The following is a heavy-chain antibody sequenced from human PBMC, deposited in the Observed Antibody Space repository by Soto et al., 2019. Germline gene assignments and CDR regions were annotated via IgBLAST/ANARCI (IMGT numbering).Heavy chain of an antibody. CDR3: ARVFSSGSGWMYYFDF. CDR2: IYYTGAT. Sequence: QVELQESGPRLVKSSGTLSLTCEVSSGSISTGNWWSWVRQPPGKGLEWIGEIYYTGATNYNPSLKRRVTMTIDKSKDQFSLFLTSATDADTAVYYCARVFSSGSGWMYYFDFWGQGILVSVSS. V-gene: IGHV4-4*02. CDR1: SGSISTGNW. J-gene: IGHJ4*02. D-gene: IGHD6-25*01.